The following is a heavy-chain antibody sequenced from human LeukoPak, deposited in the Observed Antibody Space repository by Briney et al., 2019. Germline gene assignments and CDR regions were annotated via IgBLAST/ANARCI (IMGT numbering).Heavy chain of an antibody. CDR3: ARVGIRLQYYDY. D-gene: IGHD4-11*01. CDR2: IYYSGST. V-gene: IGHV4-39*07. Sequence: SETLSLTCTVSGGSISSSSYYWGWIRQPPGKGLEWIGSIYYSGSTYYNPSLKSRVTISVDTSKNQFSLKLSSVTAADTAVYYCARVGIRLQYYDYWGQGTLVTVSS. CDR1: GGSISSSSYY. J-gene: IGHJ4*02.